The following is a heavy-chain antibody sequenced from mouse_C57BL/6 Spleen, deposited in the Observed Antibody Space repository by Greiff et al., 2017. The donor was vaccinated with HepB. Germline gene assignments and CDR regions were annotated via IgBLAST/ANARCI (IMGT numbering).Heavy chain of an antibody. J-gene: IGHJ2*01. CDR2: IRLKSDNYAT. D-gene: IGHD1-1*01. CDR3: ISTVEYYFDY. V-gene: IGHV6-3*01. Sequence: EVMLVESGGGLVQPGGSMKLSCVASGFTFSNYWMNWVRQSPEKGLEWVAQIRLKSDNYATHYAESVKGRFTISRDDSKSSVYLQMNNLRAEDTGIYYCISTVEYYFDYWGQGTTLTVSS. CDR1: GFTFSNYW.